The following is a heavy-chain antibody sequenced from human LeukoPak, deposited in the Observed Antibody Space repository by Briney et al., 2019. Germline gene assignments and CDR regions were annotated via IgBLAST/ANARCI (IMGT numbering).Heavy chain of an antibody. J-gene: IGHJ4*02. CDR2: IYYSGST. CDR1: GGSISSYY. CDR3: ARGGLSDCSSTSCPNPHFDY. D-gene: IGHD2-2*01. Sequence: SETLSLTCTVSGGSISSYYWSWIRQPPGKGLEWIGYIYYSGSTNYNPSLKSRVTISVDTSKNQFSLKLSSVTAADTAVYYCARGGLSDCSSTSCPNPHFDYWGQGTLVTVSS. V-gene: IGHV4-59*01.